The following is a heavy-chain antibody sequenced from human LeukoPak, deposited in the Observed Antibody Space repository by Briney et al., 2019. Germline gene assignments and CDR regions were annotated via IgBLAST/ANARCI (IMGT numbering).Heavy chain of an antibody. D-gene: IGHD2-15*01. CDR3: ARRVVAATGGRKVFDY. CDR2: IIPIFGTA. CDR1: GGTFSSYG. V-gene: IGHV1-69*13. Sequence: ASVKVSCKASGGTFSSYGINWVRQAPGQGLEWMGGIIPIFGTADYAPKFQGRVTITADESTSTAYVELSNLRSEDTAVYYCARRVVAATGGRKVFDYWGQGTLVTVSS. J-gene: IGHJ4*02.